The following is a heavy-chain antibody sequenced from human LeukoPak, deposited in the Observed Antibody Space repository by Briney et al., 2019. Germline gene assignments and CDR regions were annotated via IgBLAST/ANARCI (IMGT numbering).Heavy chain of an antibody. V-gene: IGHV1-2*02. D-gene: IGHD1-26*01. CDR1: GYTFTGYY. Sequence: ASVKVSCKASGYTFTGYYMHWVRQAPGQGLEWMGWINPNSGGTNYAQKFQGRVTMTRDTSISTAYMELSRLRSDDTAVYHCARSPGQWDYYYYYYMDVWGKGTTVTVSS. J-gene: IGHJ6*03. CDR3: ARSPGQWDYYYYYYMDV. CDR2: INPNSGGT.